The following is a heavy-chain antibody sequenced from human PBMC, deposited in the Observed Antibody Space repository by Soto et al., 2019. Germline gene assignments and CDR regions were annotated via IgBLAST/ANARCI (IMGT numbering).Heavy chain of an antibody. CDR3: AKGSGYDYTYYYHCYMDV. Sequence: EVQLLESGGGLVQPGGSLRLSCAASGFTFINYAMSWVRQAPGNGLEWVSSISGAGGSTYYADSVKGRFTISRDNSKNTLYLQVNSLRADDTAVYYCAKGSGYDYTYYYHCYMDVWGKGTTVTVSS. D-gene: IGHD5-12*01. CDR1: GFTFINYA. V-gene: IGHV3-23*01. J-gene: IGHJ6*03. CDR2: ISGAGGST.